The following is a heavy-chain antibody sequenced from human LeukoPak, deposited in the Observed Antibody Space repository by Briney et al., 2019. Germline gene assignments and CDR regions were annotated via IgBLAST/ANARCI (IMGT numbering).Heavy chain of an antibody. D-gene: IGHD3-10*01. V-gene: IGHV3-33*08. Sequence: GGSLRLSCAASGFTFSYYAMSWVRQAPGKGLEWVAVIWYDGSKTYYADSVKGRFTISRDTSTNTLYLQMNGLRAEDTAVYYCARSLERDYSGSGNYYMNNWFDPWGQGTLVTVSS. CDR3: ARSLERDYSGSGNYYMNNWFDP. CDR1: GFTFSYYA. CDR2: IWYDGSKT. J-gene: IGHJ5*02.